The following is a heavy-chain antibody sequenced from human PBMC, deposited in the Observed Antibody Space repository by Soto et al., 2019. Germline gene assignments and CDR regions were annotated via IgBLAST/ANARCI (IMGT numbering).Heavy chain of an antibody. CDR3: ATRAWVGY. Sequence: GGCLRLSCAASGFSFSDHEMNWVRQAPGKGLEWVSSISSGGGTTHYADSVSGRFTISRDNAKHSLYLQLSTLRAEDTAVYYCATRAWVGYCGRGNMVTVSS. D-gene: IGHD1-26*01. CDR1: GFSFSDHE. J-gene: IGHJ4*02. CDR2: ISSGGGTT. V-gene: IGHV3-48*03.